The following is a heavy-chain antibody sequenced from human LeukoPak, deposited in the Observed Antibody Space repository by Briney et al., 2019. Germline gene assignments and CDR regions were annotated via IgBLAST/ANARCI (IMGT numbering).Heavy chain of an antibody. CDR1: GGTFSSYT. CDR2: IIPILGIA. Sequence: SVKVSCKASGGTFSSYTISWVRQAPGQGLEWMGRIIPILGIANYAQKFQGRVTITADKPTSTAYMELSSLRSEDTAVYYCGAYYYDSSGYYFYFDYWGQGTLVTVSS. CDR3: GAYYYDSSGYYFYFDY. D-gene: IGHD3-22*01. V-gene: IGHV1-69*02. J-gene: IGHJ4*02.